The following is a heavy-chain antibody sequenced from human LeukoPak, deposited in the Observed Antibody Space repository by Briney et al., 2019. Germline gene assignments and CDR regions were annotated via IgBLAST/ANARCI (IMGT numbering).Heavy chain of an antibody. J-gene: IGHJ3*02. Sequence: ASVKVSCKASGYTFTDYYMHWVRQAPGQGLQWMGWINPNSGGTNYAQKFQGRVTMTRDTSISTAYMDLNWLTSDDTAVYYCMRDPRTTKNAFDIWGQGTMVTVSS. CDR3: MRDPRTTKNAFDI. CDR2: INPNSGGT. V-gene: IGHV1-2*02. D-gene: IGHD4-11*01. CDR1: GYTFTDYY.